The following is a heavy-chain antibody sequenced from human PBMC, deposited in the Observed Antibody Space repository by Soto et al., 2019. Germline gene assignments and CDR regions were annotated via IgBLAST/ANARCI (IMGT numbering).Heavy chain of an antibody. D-gene: IGHD3-16*01. CDR2: ISAYNGNT. Sequence: QVQLVQSGAEVKKPGASVKVSCKASGYTFTNFGISWVRQAPGQGLEWMGWISAYNGNTNYAQNFQGRVTMTTDTSTSNAYMELRSLRSDATAVYSCARGGTPIDSWGQGTLVTVSS. V-gene: IGHV1-18*01. J-gene: IGHJ4*02. CDR1: GYTFTNFG. CDR3: ARGGTPIDS.